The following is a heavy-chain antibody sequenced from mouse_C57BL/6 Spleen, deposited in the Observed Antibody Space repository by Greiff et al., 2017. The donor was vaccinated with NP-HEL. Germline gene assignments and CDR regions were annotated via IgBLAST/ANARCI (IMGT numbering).Heavy chain of an antibody. D-gene: IGHD2-4*01. J-gene: IGHJ3*01. CDR3: ARSYDYDLSWFAD. CDR2: IDPNSGGT. CDR1: GYTFTSYW. Sequence: QVQLKQPGAELVKPGASVKLSCKASGYTFTSYWMHWVKQRPGRGLEWIGRIDPNSGGTKYNEKFKSKATLTVDKPSSTAYMQLSSLTSEDYAVYYCARSYDYDLSWFADWGQGTLVTVSA. V-gene: IGHV1-72*01.